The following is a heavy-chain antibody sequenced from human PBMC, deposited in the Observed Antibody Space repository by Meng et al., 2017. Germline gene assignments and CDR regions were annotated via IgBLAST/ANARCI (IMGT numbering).Heavy chain of an antibody. CDR2: NIYSGST. J-gene: IGHJ5*02. Sequence: VQLQEAGAGMVKPSGTLPLTCAVHGGSFSGNYWGWLRQPPGRERVWMRENIYSGSTNYNPSLKSRVTISVDTSKNQFSPKLSSVTAADTAVYYCARGRRIAVYKVFNPWGQGTLVTVSS. D-gene: IGHD6-19*01. CDR3: ARGRRIAVYKVFNP. V-gene: IGHV4-34*01. CDR1: GGSFSGNY.